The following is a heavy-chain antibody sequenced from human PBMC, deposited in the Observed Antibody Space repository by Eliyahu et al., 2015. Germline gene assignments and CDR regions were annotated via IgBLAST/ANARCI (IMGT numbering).Heavy chain of an antibody. Sequence: EVQLLQSGGGLVQPGGSLRLSXKAXGXMFSTYAMSWVRQAPGKGLEWVASHDSGNEITHYADSVMARFIISRDNXNYALSLQMNSLRAEDTAIYYCARGQGSSGPFDHWGQGTLVSVSS. D-gene: IGHD6-6*01. CDR2: HDSGNEIT. CDR1: GXMFSTYA. CDR3: ARGQGSSGPFDH. V-gene: IGHV3-23*01. J-gene: IGHJ4*02.